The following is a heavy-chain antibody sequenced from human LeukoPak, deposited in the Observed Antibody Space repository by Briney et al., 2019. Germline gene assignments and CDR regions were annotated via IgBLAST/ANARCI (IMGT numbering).Heavy chain of an antibody. D-gene: IGHD1-26*01. V-gene: IGHV1-46*01. CDR3: ARDGKWGQLRSFDI. Sequence: APVKVSCKASGYIFTNYYMHWVRQAPGQGLEWMGIINPSGAGTGYAQKFQGRITMTGDMSTSTVYMELSSLRSEDTAVYYCARDGKWGQLRSFDIWGQGTMVTVSS. CDR1: GYIFTNYY. J-gene: IGHJ3*02. CDR2: INPSGAGT.